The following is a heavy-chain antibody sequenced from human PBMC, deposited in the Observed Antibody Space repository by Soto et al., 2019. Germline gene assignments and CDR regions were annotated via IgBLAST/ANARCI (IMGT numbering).Heavy chain of an antibody. Sequence: QVQLQESGPGLVKPSGTLSLTCAVSGGSISSSHWWTWVRQSPGKGPEYIGEISHSGTSNSNPSLKSPVTLSVDKSKNHFSLTLTSVTAADTAVYYCARVVLTITRGAFDAWGQGTLVIVSS. V-gene: IGHV4-4*02. CDR2: ISHSGTS. J-gene: IGHJ3*01. D-gene: IGHD3-9*01. CDR3: ARVVLTITRGAFDA. CDR1: GGSISSSHW.